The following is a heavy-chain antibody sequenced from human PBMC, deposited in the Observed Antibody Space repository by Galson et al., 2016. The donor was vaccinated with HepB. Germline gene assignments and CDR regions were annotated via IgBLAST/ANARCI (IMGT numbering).Heavy chain of an antibody. D-gene: IGHD6-13*01. J-gene: IGHJ4*02. CDR3: ARGGGYSSGWYSF. Sequence: SLRLSCAASGFTFDDYAMHWVRQAPGRGLEWVSGISWNSGNIGYADSVKGRFTISRDNAKNSLYLQMNSLRVEDTAVYYCARGGGYSSGWYSFWGRGTLVTVSS. CDR1: GFTFDDYA. V-gene: IGHV3-9*01. CDR2: ISWNSGNI.